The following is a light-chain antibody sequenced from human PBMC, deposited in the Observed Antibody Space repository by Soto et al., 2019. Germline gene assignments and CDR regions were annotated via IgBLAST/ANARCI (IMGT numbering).Light chain of an antibody. CDR2: DAS. CDR1: QSISSW. Sequence: DIQMTQSPSTLSASVGDRVTITCRASQSISSWLAWYQQKPGKAPKLLIYDASSLESGVPSRFGGSGSGTEFTLTISSLQPDDFATYSCQQYNSYSSSWTFGQGTKVDIK. J-gene: IGKJ1*01. V-gene: IGKV1-5*01. CDR3: QQYNSYSSSWT.